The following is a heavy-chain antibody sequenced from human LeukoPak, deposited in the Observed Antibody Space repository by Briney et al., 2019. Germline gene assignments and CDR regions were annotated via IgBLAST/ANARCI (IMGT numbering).Heavy chain of an antibody. CDR1: GFSFSSHG. CDR3: AKVMARGITSTPDY. CDR2: IRYDGNNE. J-gene: IGHJ4*01. Sequence: GGSLRLSCATSGFSFSSHGIHWVRQAPGKGLERVAFIRYDGNNEYYADSVKGRFTISRDNSKNTLYLQMNSLKPEDTAVYYCAKVMARGITSTPDYWGHGTLVTVSS. V-gene: IGHV3-30*02. D-gene: IGHD3-10*01.